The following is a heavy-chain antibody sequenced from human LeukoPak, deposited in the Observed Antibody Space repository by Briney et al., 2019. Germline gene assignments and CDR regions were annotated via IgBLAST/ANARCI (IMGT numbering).Heavy chain of an antibody. CDR1: GFTFSDYY. D-gene: IGHD3-22*01. V-gene: IGHV3-11*03. Sequence: PGGSLRLSCAASGFTFSDYYMSWIRQAPGKGLEGVSYISSSNSYTNYADSVKGRFYADSVKGRFTISRDNAKHSLYLQMNSLRAEDTAVYYCASLTYYFDCSGYYPGYFQHWGQGTLVTVSS. CDR3: ASLTYYFDCSGYYPGYFQH. J-gene: IGHJ1*01. CDR2: ISSSNSYT.